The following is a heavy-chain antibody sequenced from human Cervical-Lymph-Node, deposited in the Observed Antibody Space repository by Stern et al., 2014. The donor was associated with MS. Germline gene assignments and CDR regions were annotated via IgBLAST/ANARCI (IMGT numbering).Heavy chain of an antibody. CDR2: ISYDGNDK. J-gene: IGHJ5*02. V-gene: IGHV3-30*03. CDR3: ARSGPFELRNAVDL. CDR1: GFAFSTYG. Sequence: VQLVESGGDVVQPGRSLRLSCAASGFAFSTYGMHWVRHAPGKGLEAVAAISYDGNDKYYADSVKGRFTISKDKSKSTLYLQMDSLRVEDTAVYYCARSGPFELRNAVDLWGQGTLVTVSS. D-gene: IGHD1-1*01.